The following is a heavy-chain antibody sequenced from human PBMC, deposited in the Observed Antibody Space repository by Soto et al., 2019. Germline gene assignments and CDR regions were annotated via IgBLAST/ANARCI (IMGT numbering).Heavy chain of an antibody. CDR1: GFTFSSYA. J-gene: IGHJ4*02. D-gene: IGHD5-18*01. CDR2: ISGGGDNT. V-gene: IGHV3-23*01. Sequence: PGGSLRLSCAASGFTFSSYAMSWVRQAPGKGLEWVSAISGGGDNTYYADSVKGRFTISRDNSKNTLYLQINSLRAEDTAVYYCAKRRGYNYGFDYWGQGTLVTVSS. CDR3: AKRRGYNYGFDY.